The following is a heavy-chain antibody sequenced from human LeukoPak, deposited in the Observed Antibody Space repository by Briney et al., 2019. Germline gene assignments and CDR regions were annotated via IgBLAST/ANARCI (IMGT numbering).Heavy chain of an antibody. D-gene: IGHD3-9*01. Sequence: PGGSLRLSCVASGFTFAAYTMSWVRQAPGEGLEWVSSLTASGDVTSYSDSVKGRFTISRDNSKNTLFLQMNSLRAEDSAFYYCAKGDDDKGSDIWGQGTMVTVSS. J-gene: IGHJ3*02. V-gene: IGHV3-23*01. CDR1: GFTFAAYT. CDR2: LTASGDVT. CDR3: AKGDDDKGSDI.